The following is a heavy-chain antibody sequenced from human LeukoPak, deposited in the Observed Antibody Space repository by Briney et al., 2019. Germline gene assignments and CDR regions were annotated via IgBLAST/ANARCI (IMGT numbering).Heavy chain of an antibody. CDR2: ISSSSYYL. D-gene: IGHD2-15*01. CDR1: GFTFSKYN. V-gene: IGHV3-21*01. CDR3: ARVDCSGASCYPDR. J-gene: IGHJ5*02. Sequence: PGGSLRLSCAASGFTFSKYNMNWVRQSPGKGLEWVSSISSSSYYLTYRDSVKGRFTISRDNAKNSLFLVMNSLRAEDTAVYYCARVDCSGASCYPDRWGQGTLVTVSS.